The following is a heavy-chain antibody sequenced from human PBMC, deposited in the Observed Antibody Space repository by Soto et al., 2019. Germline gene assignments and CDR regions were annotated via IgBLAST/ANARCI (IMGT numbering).Heavy chain of an antibody. D-gene: IGHD3-10*01. Sequence: QVQLQESGPGLVKPSETLSLTCTVSGGSISSYYWSWIRQPPGKGLEWIGYIYYSGSTNYNPSLKIRVTISVDTSKNQFSLKLRSVTAADTAVYYCARARLSRSWWFDPWGQGTLVTVSS. V-gene: IGHV4-59*01. CDR3: ARARLSRSWWFDP. CDR2: IYYSGST. J-gene: IGHJ5*02. CDR1: GGSISSYY.